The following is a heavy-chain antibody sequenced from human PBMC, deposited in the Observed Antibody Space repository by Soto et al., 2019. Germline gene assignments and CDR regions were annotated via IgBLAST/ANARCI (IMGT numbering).Heavy chain of an antibody. CDR2: ISTDGSST. CDR3: ARNKDGVDY. V-gene: IGHV3-74*01. Sequence: GSLRLSCAASGFTFSGYWMHWLRQAPEKGLMWVSRISTDGSSTNYADSVKGRFTVSRDNARNTLYLQMDSLRAEDTAVYYCARNKDGVDYWGQGSLVTVSS. J-gene: IGHJ4*02. CDR1: GFTFSGYW.